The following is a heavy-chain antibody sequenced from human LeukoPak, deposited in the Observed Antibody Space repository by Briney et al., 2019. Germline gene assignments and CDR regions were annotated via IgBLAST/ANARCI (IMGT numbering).Heavy chain of an antibody. CDR2: IYYSGST. CDR3: ARASNGVDFDL. Sequence: KSSETLSLTCTVSGGSISSYYWSWIRQPPGKGLEWIGYIYYSGSTNYNPSLKSRVTISVDTSKNQFSLKLSSVTAADTAVDYCARASNGVDFDLWGRGTLVTVSS. D-gene: IGHD2-8*01. CDR1: GGSISSYY. V-gene: IGHV4-59*01. J-gene: IGHJ2*01.